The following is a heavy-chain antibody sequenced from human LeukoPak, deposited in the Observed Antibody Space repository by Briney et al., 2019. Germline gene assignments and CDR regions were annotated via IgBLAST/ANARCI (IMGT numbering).Heavy chain of an antibody. CDR1: GGSISSGGYS. V-gene: IGHV4-30-2*01. D-gene: IGHD4-11*01. CDR2: IYHSGST. J-gene: IGHJ4*02. CDR3: ARTVTTEYCDY. Sequence: SQTLSLTCAVSGGSISSGGYSWSWIRQPPGKGREWIGYIYHSGSTYYNPSLKSRVTISVDRSKNQFSLKLSTVTAAGTFVYYCARTVTTEYCDYWGQGTRDTVS.